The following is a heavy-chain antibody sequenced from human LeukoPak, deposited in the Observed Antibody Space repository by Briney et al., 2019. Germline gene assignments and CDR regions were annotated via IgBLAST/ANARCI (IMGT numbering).Heavy chain of an antibody. CDR2: INHSGST. J-gene: IGHJ5*02. CDR1: GGSFSSYY. Sequence: SETLSLTCAVYGGSFSSYYWSWIRQPPGKGLEWIGEINHSGSTNYNPSLKSRVTISVDTSKNQFSLKLSSVTAADTAVYYCARGCVVVAATQYDWFDPWGQGTLVTVSS. D-gene: IGHD2-15*01. V-gene: IGHV4-34*01. CDR3: ARGCVVVAATQYDWFDP.